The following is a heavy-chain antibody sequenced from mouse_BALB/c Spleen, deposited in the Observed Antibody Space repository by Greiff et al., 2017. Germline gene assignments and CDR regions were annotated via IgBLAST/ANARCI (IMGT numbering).Heavy chain of an antibody. J-gene: IGHJ3*01. CDR1: GFTFSSYT. Sequence: EVHLVESGGGLVKPGGSLKLSCAASGFTFSSYTMSWVRQTPEKRLEWVATISSGGSYTYYPDSVKGRFTISRDNAKNTLYLQMSSLKSEDTAMYYCTRDEGGYYGISSWFAYWGQGTLVTVSA. CDR2: ISSGGSYT. D-gene: IGHD1-1*01. CDR3: TRDEGGYYGISSWFAY. V-gene: IGHV5-6-4*01.